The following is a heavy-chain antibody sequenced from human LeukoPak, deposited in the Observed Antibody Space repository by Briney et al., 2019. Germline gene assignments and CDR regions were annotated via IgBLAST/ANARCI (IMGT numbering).Heavy chain of an antibody. D-gene: IGHD5-18*01. CDR3: AKQDTAMVTGPYPFDY. CDR1: GFTFSSYG. J-gene: IGHJ4*02. Sequence: PGGSLRLSCAASGFTFSSYGMHWVRQAPGKGLEWVAVISYDGSNKYYADSVKGRFTISRDNSKNTLYLQMNSLRAEDTAVYYCAKQDTAMVTGPYPFDYWGQGTLVTVSS. V-gene: IGHV3-30*18. CDR2: ISYDGSNK.